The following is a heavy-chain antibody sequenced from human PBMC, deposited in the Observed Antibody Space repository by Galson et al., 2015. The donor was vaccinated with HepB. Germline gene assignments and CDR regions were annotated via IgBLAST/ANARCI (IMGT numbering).Heavy chain of an antibody. CDR1: GFTFSSYS. CDR2: ISSSSSYI. CDR3: ARDFGAGTDY. J-gene: IGHJ4*02. V-gene: IGHV3-21*01. D-gene: IGHD6-19*01. Sequence: SLRLSCAASGFTFSSYSMNWVRQAPGKGLEWVSSISSSSSYIYYADSVKGRFTISRDNAKDSLYLQMNSLRAEDTAVYYCARDFGAGTDYWGQGTLVTVSS.